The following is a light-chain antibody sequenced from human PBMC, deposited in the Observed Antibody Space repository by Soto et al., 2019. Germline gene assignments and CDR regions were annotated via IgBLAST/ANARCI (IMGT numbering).Light chain of an antibody. Sequence: SYELTQPPSVSVSPGQTASITCTGDKLEDKYDCWYQQKPGQSPVVVIYQDNMRPSGTPERSSCSNAENTATLTISGTQDMDEADYCSQSWDSSSVLFGGGTQLTVL. CDR3: QSWDSSSVL. J-gene: IGLJ2*01. CDR1: KLEDKY. V-gene: IGLV3-1*01. CDR2: QDN.